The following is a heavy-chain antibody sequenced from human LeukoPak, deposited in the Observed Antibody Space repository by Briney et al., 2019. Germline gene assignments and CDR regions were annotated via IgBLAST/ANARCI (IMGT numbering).Heavy chain of an antibody. V-gene: IGHV4-4*09. CDR3: TRYTMTMVRLDYYYYMEV. Sequence: SETLSLTCSVSGGSISSYYWGWIRRPPGKGLEWVGYIYSRGSSNYNPSLKSRLTISVDTSKNQFSLKLSSVTAADTAVYYCTRYTMTMVRLDYYYYMEVWGKGTTATVSS. CDR2: IYSRGSS. CDR1: GGSISSYY. J-gene: IGHJ6*03. D-gene: IGHD4/OR15-4a*01.